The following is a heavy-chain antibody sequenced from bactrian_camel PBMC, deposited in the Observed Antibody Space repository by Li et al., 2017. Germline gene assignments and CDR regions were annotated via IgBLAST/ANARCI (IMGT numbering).Heavy chain of an antibody. CDR2: IDSDGNDAST. J-gene: IGHJ4*01. CDR3: AAEGVSVCSNGFLSGKVNY. D-gene: IGHD1*01. CDR1: GATYSSYC. Sequence: HAQLVESGGGSVQAGGSLRLSCAASGATYSSYCMAWFRQAPGKQREGVAAIDSDGNDASTKYADSVKGRFTISQDKAKDTLYLQMNNLSPEDTAMYYCAAEGVSVCSNGFLSGKVNYWGQGTQVTVS. V-gene: IGHV3S26*01.